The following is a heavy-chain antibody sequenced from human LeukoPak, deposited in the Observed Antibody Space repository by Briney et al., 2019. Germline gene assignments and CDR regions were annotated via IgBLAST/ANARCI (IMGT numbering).Heavy chain of an antibody. D-gene: IGHD6-13*01. J-gene: IGHJ6*02. CDR3: AREDWYSSSWYGGYGMDV. CDR1: GGSISSYY. V-gene: IGHV4-59*01. Sequence: SETLSLTCTVSGGSISSYYWSWIRQPPGKGLEWIGYIYYSGSTNYNPSLKSRVTISVDTSKNQFSLKLSSVTAADTAVYYCAREDWYSSSWYGGYGMDVWGQGTTVTVSS. CDR2: IYYSGST.